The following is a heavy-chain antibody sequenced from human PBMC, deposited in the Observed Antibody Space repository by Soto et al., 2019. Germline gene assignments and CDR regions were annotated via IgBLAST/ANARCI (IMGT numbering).Heavy chain of an antibody. CDR1: GYTFTRYD. V-gene: IGHV1-8*01. J-gene: IGHJ4*02. CDR3: ARQRSGYFVV. CDR2: MNPNSGNT. Sequence: QVQLVQSGAEVKKPGASVKVSCKASGYTFTRYDINWVRQATGQGLEWMGWMNPNSGNTGYAQKFQGRVTMTMTTSIGTPYLEPSSLRSEDTAVYYCARQRSGYFVVWGQGAVVTVPS. D-gene: IGHD2-15*01.